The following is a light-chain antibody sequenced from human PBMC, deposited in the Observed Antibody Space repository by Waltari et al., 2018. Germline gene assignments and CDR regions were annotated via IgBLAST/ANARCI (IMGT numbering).Light chain of an antibody. CDR1: QSVSRA. V-gene: IGKV3-20*01. Sequence: EIVLTQSPGTLSFSPGERATLSCWASQSVSRALAWYQQKPGQDPRLLIYGASTRAPGIPDRFSGSGSGTDFSLTINRLEPEDFAVYYCQHYVRLPATFGQGTKVEI. CDR3: QHYVRLPAT. J-gene: IGKJ1*01. CDR2: GAS.